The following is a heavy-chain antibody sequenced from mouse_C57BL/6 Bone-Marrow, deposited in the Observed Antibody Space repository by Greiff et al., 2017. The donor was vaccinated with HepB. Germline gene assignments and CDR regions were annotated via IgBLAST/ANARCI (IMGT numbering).Heavy chain of an antibody. D-gene: IGHD1-1*01. CDR1: GYTFTSYG. CDR3: ARSPLYYYGSSYWYFDV. CDR2: IYPRSGNT. V-gene: IGHV1-81*01. Sequence: QVQLKESGAELARPGASVKLSCKASGYTFTSYGISWVKQRTGQGLEWIGEIYPRSGNTYYNEKFKGKATLTADKSSSTAYMELRSLTSEDSAVYFCARSPLYYYGSSYWYFDVWGTGTTVTVSS. J-gene: IGHJ1*03.